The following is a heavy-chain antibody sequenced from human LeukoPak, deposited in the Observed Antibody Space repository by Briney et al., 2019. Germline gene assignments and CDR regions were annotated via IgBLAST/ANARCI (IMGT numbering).Heavy chain of an antibody. J-gene: IGHJ4*02. CDR2: IRYDGSNK. CDR1: GFTFSSYG. Sequence: PGGSLRLSCAASGFTFSSYGMHWVRQAPGKGLEWVAFIRYDGSNKYYADSVKGRFTISRDNSKNTLYLQMNSLRAEDTAVYYCAKGSLGYYDILTGDYWGQGTLVTVSS. D-gene: IGHD3-9*01. V-gene: IGHV3-30*02. CDR3: AKGSLGYYDILTGDY.